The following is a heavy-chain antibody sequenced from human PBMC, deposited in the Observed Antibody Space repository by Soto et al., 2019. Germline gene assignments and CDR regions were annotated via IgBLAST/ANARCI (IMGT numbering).Heavy chain of an antibody. Sequence: QVQLVESGGGVVQPGRSLRLSCAASGFSFSSYGMQWVRQAPGKGLEWVAVISYDGSNKYYADSVKDRFTISRDNSKKTLYLQMNSLRSDDTAVYYCVAGQYFVDYFGQGTLVTVSS. V-gene: IGHV3-30*03. J-gene: IGHJ4*02. CDR2: ISYDGSNK. CDR1: GFSFSSYG. CDR3: VAGQYFVDY. D-gene: IGHD6-19*01.